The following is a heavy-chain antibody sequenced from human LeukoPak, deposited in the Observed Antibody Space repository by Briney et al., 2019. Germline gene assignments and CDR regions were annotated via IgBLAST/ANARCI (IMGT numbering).Heavy chain of an antibody. CDR3: ARGQTYGSGSYTFDY. J-gene: IGHJ4*02. CDR2: IYTSGST. CDR1: GGSISSYY. Sequence: SETLSLTCTVSGGSISSYYWSWIRQPAGKGLEWIGRIYTSGSTNYNPSLKSRVTMSVDTSKKQFSLKLSSVTAADTAVYYCARGQTYGSGSYTFDYWGQGTLVTVSS. V-gene: IGHV4-4*07. D-gene: IGHD3-10*01.